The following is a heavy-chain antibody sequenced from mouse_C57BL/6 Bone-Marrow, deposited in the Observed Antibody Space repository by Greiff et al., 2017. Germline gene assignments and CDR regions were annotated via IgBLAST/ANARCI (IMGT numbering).Heavy chain of an antibody. D-gene: IGHD2-4*01. J-gene: IGHJ3*01. CDR2: IYPRSGNT. V-gene: IGHV1-81*01. CDR3: ARGTGLPPWFAY. Sequence: VKLMESGAELARPGASVKLSCKASGYTFTSYGISWVKQRTGQGLEWIGEIYPRSGNTYYNEKFKGKATLTADKSSSTAYMELRSLTSEDSAVYFCARGTGLPPWFAYWGQGTLVTVSA. CDR1: GYTFTSYG.